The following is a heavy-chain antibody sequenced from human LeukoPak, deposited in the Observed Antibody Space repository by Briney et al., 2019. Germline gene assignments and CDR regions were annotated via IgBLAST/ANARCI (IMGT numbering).Heavy chain of an antibody. CDR2: ISSSSSYI. CDR1: GLTFSSYS. D-gene: IGHD6-13*01. J-gene: IGHJ4*02. Sequence: PGGSLRLSCALSGLTFSSYSMHWVRHAPEKGLEWVSSISSSSSYINYADFVKGRFTLSRHNSKNPMYRQTNSQRAEHPDVYFCARVKYSSSWPDYWGQGTLVTVSS. V-gene: IGHV3-21*01. CDR3: ARVKYSSSWPDY.